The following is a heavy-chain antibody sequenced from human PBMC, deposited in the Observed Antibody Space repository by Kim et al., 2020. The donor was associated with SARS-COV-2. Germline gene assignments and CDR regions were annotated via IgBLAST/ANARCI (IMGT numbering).Heavy chain of an antibody. CDR3: ARAQGDCSGCSCYSGERHYYYYGMDV. J-gene: IGHJ6*02. D-gene: IGHD2-15*01. V-gene: IGHV4-34*01. CDR2: INHSGST. CDR1: GGSFSGYC. Sequence: SETLSLTCAVYGGSFSGYCWSWIRKPPGKGLEWIGEINHSGSTNYNPSLKSRVTISVDTSKHTFTLKLSSVTAADTAVYYCARAQGDCSGCSCYSGERHYYYYGMDVWGQGTTVTVSS.